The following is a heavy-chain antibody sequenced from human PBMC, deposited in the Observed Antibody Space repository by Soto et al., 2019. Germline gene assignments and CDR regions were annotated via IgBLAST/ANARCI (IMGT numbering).Heavy chain of an antibody. CDR1: GFPFSNYY. Sequence: HVELVQFGGGLVKPGGSLRLSCAVSGFPFSNYYMSWIRQAPGKGLEWLADISSSFLSMHYADSVKDRFSISRDNANNSLFLQMNSLRADDTAVYYCARVSATGWVVNGREYFDYWGQGALVTVSS. CDR3: ARVSATGWVVNGREYFDY. J-gene: IGHJ4*02. V-gene: IGHV3-11*01. D-gene: IGHD3-9*01. CDR2: ISSSFLSM.